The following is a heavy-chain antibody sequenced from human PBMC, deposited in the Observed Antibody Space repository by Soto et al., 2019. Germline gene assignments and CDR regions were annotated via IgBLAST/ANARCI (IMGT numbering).Heavy chain of an antibody. CDR2: INPNSGES. V-gene: IGHV1-2*04. J-gene: IGHJ4*02. Sequence: QVQLVQSGPEVKKPGASVTVSCKASGYSFSGYFLHWVRQAPGQGLEWMGRINPNSGESDYAQKFRGWVSMTRDTSINTAYMELRSLKSDDTDFYFCARGNAYIFGSDYWGQGTRVTVSS. CDR1: GYSFSGYF. D-gene: IGHD5-18*01. CDR3: ARGNAYIFGSDY.